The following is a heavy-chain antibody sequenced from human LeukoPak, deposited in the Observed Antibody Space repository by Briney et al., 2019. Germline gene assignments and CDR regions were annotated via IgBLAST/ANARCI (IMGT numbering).Heavy chain of an antibody. CDR3: ARNDWGLGSFWYFTL. D-gene: IGHD7-27*01. CDR1: GFTFSSYW. V-gene: IGHV3-7*01. CDR2: IKQDGTEK. J-gene: IGHJ2*01. Sequence: GGSLRLSCAASGFTFSSYWMTWVRQAPGKGLEWVANIKQDGTEKNYVDSVKGRFTISRDNAKNSLFLQLNSLSAEDTAVYFCARNDWGLGSFWYFTLWGRGTLVTVSS.